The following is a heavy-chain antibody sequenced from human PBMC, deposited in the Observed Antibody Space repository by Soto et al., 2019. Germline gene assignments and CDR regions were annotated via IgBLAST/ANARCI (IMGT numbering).Heavy chain of an antibody. CDR3: AKGKANTVFGVNTPFDY. CDR1: GITFSSYA. V-gene: IGHV3-23*01. D-gene: IGHD3-3*01. J-gene: IGHJ4*02. CDR2: ISGNGGST. Sequence: GGSLRLSGAASGITFSSYAMSWVRQAAGKGVEWVSTISGNGGSTHYADSVKGRFTISRDNSMNTLYLQMNSLRAEDTAIYYCAKGKANTVFGVNTPFDYWGQGTLVTVSS.